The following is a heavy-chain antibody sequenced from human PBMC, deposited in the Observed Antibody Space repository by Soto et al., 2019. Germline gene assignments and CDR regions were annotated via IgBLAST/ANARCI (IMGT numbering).Heavy chain of an antibody. J-gene: IGHJ6*02. D-gene: IGHD4-4*01. CDR3: ARVITVTPVGYYGMDV. V-gene: IGHV1-3*01. Sequence: QVQLLQSGAEVKKPGASVKVSCQAAGYTFSTYAMHWVRQAPGQGLEWMGWINGGNGNTKYSQKFQRRLTVTRDTSAATAYMELSSLTSGDTAVYYCARVITVTPVGYYGMDVWGQGTTVTVSS. CDR2: INGGNGNT. CDR1: GYTFSTYA.